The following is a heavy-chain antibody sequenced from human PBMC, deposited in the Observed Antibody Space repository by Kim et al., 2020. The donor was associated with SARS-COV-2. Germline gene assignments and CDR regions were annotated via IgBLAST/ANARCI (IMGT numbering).Heavy chain of an antibody. V-gene: IGHV3-23*01. CDR2: ISHDGTSS. Sequence: GGSLRLSCVASGFSFSCCAMTWVRQVPGQGPVWVSSISHDGTSSHYANSVRGHFTISRDDYKNTLYLQLNSLRGEDTALYYCAKDVWDYSGMDVWGQGTTVTVSS. CDR1: GFSFSCCA. CDR3: AKDVWDYSGMDV. J-gene: IGHJ6*02. D-gene: IGHD1-26*01.